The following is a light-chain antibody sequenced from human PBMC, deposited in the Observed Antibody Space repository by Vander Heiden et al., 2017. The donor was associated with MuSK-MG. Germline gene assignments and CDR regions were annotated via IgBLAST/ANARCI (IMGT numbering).Light chain of an antibody. CDR3: QQNYCTLTWT. CDR2: AAS. V-gene: IGKV1-39*01. Sequence: DIQLTQSPSSLSASVGDRVTITCRASQSISSYLNWYQQKPGKAPKLLIYAASSLQSGVPSRSSGTGSGTDFTRTISSLQPEDFAAYYCQQNYCTLTWTFGQGTKVEIK. CDR1: QSISSY. J-gene: IGKJ1*01.